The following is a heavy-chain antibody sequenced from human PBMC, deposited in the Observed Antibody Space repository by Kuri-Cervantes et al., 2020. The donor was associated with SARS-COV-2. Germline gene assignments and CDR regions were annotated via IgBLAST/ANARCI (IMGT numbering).Heavy chain of an antibody. CDR2: ISGSGGST. CDR3: AKPCHNGPPGF. Sequence: GESLKISCAASGFTFSSYAMSWVRQAPGKGLEWVSAISGSGGSTYYADSVKGRFTISRDNSKNTLYLQMNSLRAEDTAVYYCAKPCHNGPPGFWGQGTLVTVSS. CDR1: GFTFSSYA. V-gene: IGHV3-23*01. D-gene: IGHD2-8*01. J-gene: IGHJ4*02.